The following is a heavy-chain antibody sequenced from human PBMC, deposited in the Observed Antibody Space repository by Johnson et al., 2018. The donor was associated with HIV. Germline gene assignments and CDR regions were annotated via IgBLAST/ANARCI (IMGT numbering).Heavy chain of an antibody. CDR1: GFTFSNHY. D-gene: IGHD3-3*01. J-gene: IGHJ3*02. CDR3: VAYYDCWSGSYTSGFDI. V-gene: IGHV3/OR16-8*01. CDR2: ISGDSGYT. Sequence: EVQLVESGGGLVQPGGSLRLSCPASGFTFSNHYMSWVRQAPGKGLDWVSYISGDSGYTNYADSVKGRFTISRDNANNSPYLQMNSLRAEDTAVYYCVAYYDCWSGSYTSGFDIWGQGTMVTVSS.